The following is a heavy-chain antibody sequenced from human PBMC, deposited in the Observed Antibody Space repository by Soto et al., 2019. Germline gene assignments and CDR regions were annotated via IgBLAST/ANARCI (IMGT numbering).Heavy chain of an antibody. D-gene: IGHD2-15*01. CDR1: GYTFTSYG. J-gene: IGHJ6*02. V-gene: IGHV1-18*01. Sequence: QVQLVQSGAEVKKPGASVKVSCKASGYTFTSYGISWVRQAPGQGLEWMGWISAYNGNTNYAQKLQGRVTMTTDTTTSTAYMALRSLRSDDTAVYYCARMARKYCSCGSCPYYCYGMDVWGQGTTVTVSS. CDR2: ISAYNGNT. CDR3: ARMARKYCSCGSCPYYCYGMDV.